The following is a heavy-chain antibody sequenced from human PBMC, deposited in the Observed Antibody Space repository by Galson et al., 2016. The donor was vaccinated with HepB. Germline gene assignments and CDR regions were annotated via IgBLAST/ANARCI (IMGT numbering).Heavy chain of an antibody. CDR2: ISGYNANT. CDR3: ARGFNGYNVPFDY. V-gene: IGHV1-18*01. CDR1: GYTFTSYG. Sequence: SVKVSCKASGYTFTSYGISWVRQAPGQGLEWMGWISGYNANTNYAQKFQGRVTLTTDTSTRTGYMELRSLRSDDTAVYYCARGFNGYNVPFDYWGQGTLVTVSS. D-gene: IGHD5-24*01. J-gene: IGHJ4*02.